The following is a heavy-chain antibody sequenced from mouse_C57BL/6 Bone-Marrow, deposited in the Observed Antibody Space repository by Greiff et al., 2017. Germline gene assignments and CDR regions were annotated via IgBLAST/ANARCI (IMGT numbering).Heavy chain of an antibody. CDR1: GYTFTSYW. Sequence: QVQLQQSGAELVRPGTSVKLSCKASGYTFTSYWMHWVKQRPGQGLEWIGVIDPSDSYTNYNQKFKGKATLTVDTSSSTAYMQLSSLTSEDSAVYYCATYYYGMAWFAYWGQGTLVTVSA. J-gene: IGHJ3*01. CDR2: IDPSDSYT. V-gene: IGHV1-59*01. D-gene: IGHD1-1*01. CDR3: ATYYYGMAWFAY.